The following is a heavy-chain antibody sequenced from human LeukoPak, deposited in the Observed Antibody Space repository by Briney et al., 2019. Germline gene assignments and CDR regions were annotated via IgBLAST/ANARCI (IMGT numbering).Heavy chain of an antibody. CDR3: ARALPSYYYDSSGYYYYYGMDV. CDR1: GGSISSYY. CDR2: IYYSGST. J-gene: IGHJ6*02. D-gene: IGHD3-22*01. Sequence: SETLSLTCTVSGGSISSYYWSWIRQPPGKGLEWIGYIYYSGSTNYNPSLKSRVTISVDTSKNQFSLKLSSVTAADTAVYYCARALPSYYYDSSGYYYYYGMDVWGQGTTVTVSS. V-gene: IGHV4-59*12.